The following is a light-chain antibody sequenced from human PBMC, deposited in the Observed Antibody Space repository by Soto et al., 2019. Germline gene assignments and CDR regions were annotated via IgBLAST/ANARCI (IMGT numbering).Light chain of an antibody. CDR2: WAS. Sequence: DIVMTQSADSLAVSLGERATINCKSSQSVFSISNNKKYLAWYQQKPGQPPKLLIHWASIREYGVPDRFSGSGSGTDFTLTINSLQAEDVAVYYCQQYYSTPWTFGQGTKVEIK. V-gene: IGKV4-1*01. J-gene: IGKJ1*01. CDR3: QQYYSTPWT. CDR1: QSVFSISNNKKY.